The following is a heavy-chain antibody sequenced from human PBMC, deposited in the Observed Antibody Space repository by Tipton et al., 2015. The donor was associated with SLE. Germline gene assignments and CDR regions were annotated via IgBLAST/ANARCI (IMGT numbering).Heavy chain of an antibody. D-gene: IGHD5-18*01. CDR1: GGSISGHY. J-gene: IGHJ5*02. CDR2: IYYTGTTT. Sequence: TLSLTCSVSGGSISGHYWAWIRQPPGKGLEWIGSIYYTGTTTYYNSFLKSRVTMSVDTSKNQFSLRLTSVIAADTAVYYCARLHGYSYGLNWFDPWGQGTLISVSS. V-gene: IGHV4-39*07. CDR3: ARLHGYSYGLNWFDP.